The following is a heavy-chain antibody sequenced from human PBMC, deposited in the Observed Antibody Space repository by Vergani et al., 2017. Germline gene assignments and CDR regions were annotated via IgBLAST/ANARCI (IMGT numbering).Heavy chain of an antibody. J-gene: IGHJ3*01. CDR2: VSTGTKSQ. Sequence: QLVESGGGWVQPGGSLRLSCVVSGFDFSSYIMNWVRQAPGKGLEWVSFVSTGTKSQSYAESVKGRFTISRDSAKNSLYLRMDSLRAEDTAVYYCAREYSSTSGRAFDFWGQGTKVTVSS. CDR3: AREYSSTSGRAFDF. D-gene: IGHD2-2*01. V-gene: IGHV3-48*01. CDR1: GFDFSSYI.